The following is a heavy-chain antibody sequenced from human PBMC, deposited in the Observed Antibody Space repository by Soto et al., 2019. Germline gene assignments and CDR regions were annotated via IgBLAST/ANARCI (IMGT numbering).Heavy chain of an antibody. CDR1: GYTFTSYA. CDR3: ARGASPGYYYDSSGSFDP. CDR2: INAGNGNT. Sequence: ASVKVSCKASGYTFTSYAMHWVRQAPGQRLEWMGWINAGNGNTKYSQKLQGRVTITRDTSASTAYMELSSLRSEDTAVYYCARGASPGYYYDSSGSFDPWGQGTLVTVSS. V-gene: IGHV1-3*01. D-gene: IGHD3-22*01. J-gene: IGHJ5*02.